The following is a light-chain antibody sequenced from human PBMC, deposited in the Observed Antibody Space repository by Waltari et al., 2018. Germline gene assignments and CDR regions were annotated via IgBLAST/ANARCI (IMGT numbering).Light chain of an antibody. CDR3: QQYGNSPLT. Sequence: EIVLTQSPGILSLSPGDTATLSCRASQSVSNNYLAWYQQKPGQAPRPLIYGASGRATGIPDRCSGGGSGTDFTLTISRLEPEDFAVYFCQQYGNSPLTFGGGTEVEIE. CDR1: QSVSNNY. J-gene: IGKJ4*01. V-gene: IGKV3-20*01. CDR2: GAS.